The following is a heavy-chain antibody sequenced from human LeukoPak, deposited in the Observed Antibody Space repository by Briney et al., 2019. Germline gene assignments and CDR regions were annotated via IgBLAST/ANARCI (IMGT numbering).Heavy chain of an antibody. J-gene: IGHJ5*02. Sequence: ASVKVSCKVSGYTLTELSMHWVRQAPGKGLEWMGGFDPEDGETIYAQKFQGRVTMTEGTSTDTAYMELSSLRSEDTAVYYCATTLNSYGDYSNWFDPWGQGTLVTVSS. D-gene: IGHD4-17*01. CDR2: FDPEDGET. V-gene: IGHV1-24*01. CDR3: ATTLNSYGDYSNWFDP. CDR1: GYTLTELS.